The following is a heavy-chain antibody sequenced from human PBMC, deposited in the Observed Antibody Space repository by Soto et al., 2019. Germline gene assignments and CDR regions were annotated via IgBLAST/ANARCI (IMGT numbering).Heavy chain of an antibody. CDR2: ISSSSSYI. Sequence: GGSLRLSCAASEFTFSRYSMNWVRQAPGKGLEWVSSISSSSSYIYYADSVKGRFTTSRDNAKISLYLQMNSLRAEDTAVYYCARAGITFGGVIEHPIDYWGQGTLVTVSS. CDR3: ARAGITFGGVIEHPIDY. V-gene: IGHV3-21*01. CDR1: EFTFSRYS. J-gene: IGHJ4*02. D-gene: IGHD3-16*02.